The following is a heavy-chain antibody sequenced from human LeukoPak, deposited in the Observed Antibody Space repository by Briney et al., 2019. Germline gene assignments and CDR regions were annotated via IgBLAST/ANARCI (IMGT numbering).Heavy chain of an antibody. CDR3: ARDKDLPPPPGIGAGPPLTWFDP. Sequence: RSSETLSLTCTVSGDSISSGFFWGWIRQSPGKGLEWIGSVYRTGNTYYEASLKSRVTISVDTSRDQFSLELRSVTAADTAMYYCARDKDLPPPPGIGAGPPLTWFDPWGQGTRVTVSS. CDR1: GDSISSGFF. D-gene: IGHD6-13*01. V-gene: IGHV4-38-2*02. J-gene: IGHJ5*02. CDR2: VYRTGNT.